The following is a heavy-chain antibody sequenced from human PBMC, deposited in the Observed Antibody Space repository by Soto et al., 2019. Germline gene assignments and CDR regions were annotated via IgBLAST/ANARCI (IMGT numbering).Heavy chain of an antibody. V-gene: IGHV3-53*01. J-gene: IGHJ4*02. Sequence: PVGFLRLSCAASGFTVSSNYMSWVRQAPGKGLEWVSVIYSGGSTFYADSVKGRFTISRDNSKNMVYLQMNRMRAEDTAVYYCAREWPHLDCWGQGTLVTVSS. CDR3: AREWPHLDC. CDR1: GFTVSSNY. CDR2: IYSGGST.